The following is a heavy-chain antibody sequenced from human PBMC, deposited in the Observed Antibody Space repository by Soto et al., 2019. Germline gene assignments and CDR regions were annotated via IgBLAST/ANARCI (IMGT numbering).Heavy chain of an antibody. CDR2: INTYNGNT. J-gene: IGHJ4*02. CDR3: SRDGGDY. Sequence: QVLLVQSGAEVKRPGASVKVSCKASGYTFTNAGIAWLRQAPGQGLEWMGSINTYNGNTNYAQNFQGRVTMTTDISTSIAYMELTNPTSDDTAVYYCSRDGGDYWGQGTLVIISS. CDR1: GYTFTNAG. V-gene: IGHV1-18*04. D-gene: IGHD3-3*01.